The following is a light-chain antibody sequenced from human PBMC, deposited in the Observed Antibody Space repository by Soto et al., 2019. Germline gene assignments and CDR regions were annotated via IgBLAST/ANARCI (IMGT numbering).Light chain of an antibody. V-gene: IGKV1-33*01. CDR2: DAS. J-gene: IGKJ2*03. Sequence: IQMTQSPLFLSASIGDRVTITCQASQDITNYLNWYQQKPGKAPKLLIYDASMLERGVPSRFSGGGSGTHFTFTISSLQPEDIATFYCQQYDSFPHSFGQGTKLEIK. CDR3: QQYDSFPHS. CDR1: QDITNY.